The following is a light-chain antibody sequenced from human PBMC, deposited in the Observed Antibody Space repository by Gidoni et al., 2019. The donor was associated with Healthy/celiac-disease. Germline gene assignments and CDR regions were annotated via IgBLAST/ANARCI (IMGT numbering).Light chain of an antibody. CDR2: AAS. Sequence: DIQMTQSPSSLSASVGDRVTITCRASQSISSYLNWYKQKPGKAPKLLIYAASSLQSGVPSRFSGSGSGTDFTLTISSLQPEDFATYYGQQSYSTPLTFGGGTKVEIK. V-gene: IGKV1-39*01. J-gene: IGKJ4*01. CDR1: QSISSY. CDR3: QQSYSTPLT.